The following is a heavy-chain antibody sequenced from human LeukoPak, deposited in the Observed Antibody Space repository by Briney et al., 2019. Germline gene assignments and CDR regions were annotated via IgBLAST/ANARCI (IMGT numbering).Heavy chain of an antibody. CDR2: IYYTGST. CDR3: ARDRKQWLRGPFDP. V-gene: IGHV4-59*01. CDR1: GGSISSYY. Sequence: SETLSLTCTVSGGSISSYYWNWIRQTPGKGLEWIGYIYYTGSTRYNPSLKSRVTISVDTSNNQFSLKLRSVTAADTAVYYCARDRKQWLRGPFDPWGQGTLVTVSS. J-gene: IGHJ5*02. D-gene: IGHD6-19*01.